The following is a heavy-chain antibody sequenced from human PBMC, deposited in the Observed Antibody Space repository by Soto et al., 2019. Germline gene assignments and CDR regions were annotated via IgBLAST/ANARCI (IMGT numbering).Heavy chain of an antibody. CDR2: ISSSSSYI. Sequence: PGGSLRLSCAASGFTFSSYSMNWVRQAPGRGLEWVSSISSSSSYIYYADSVKGRFTISRDNAKNSLYLQMNSLRAEDTAVYYCARVAYCGGDCYTGHDAFDIWGKGTMVTVSS. J-gene: IGHJ3*02. V-gene: IGHV3-21*01. CDR1: GFTFSSYS. CDR3: ARVAYCGGDCYTGHDAFDI. D-gene: IGHD2-21*02.